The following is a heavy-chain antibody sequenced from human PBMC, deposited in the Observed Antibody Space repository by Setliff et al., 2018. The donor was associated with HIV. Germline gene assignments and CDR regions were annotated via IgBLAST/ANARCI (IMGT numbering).Heavy chain of an antibody. V-gene: IGHV3-7*01. J-gene: IGHJ4*02. Sequence: LRLSCAAFGFTFSTYWMTWVRQAPGKGLEWVANRMQDGSVNYYVDSVKGRCTVSRDNAKSSLYLQMSGLKLEDMAVYYCAKDGSGWHTFDYWGQGTLVTVSS. CDR1: GFTFSTYW. CDR2: RMQDGSVN. D-gene: IGHD6-19*01. CDR3: AKDGSGWHTFDY.